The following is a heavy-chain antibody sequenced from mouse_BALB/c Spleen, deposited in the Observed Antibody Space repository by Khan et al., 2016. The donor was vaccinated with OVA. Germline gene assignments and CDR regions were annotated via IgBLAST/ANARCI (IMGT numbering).Heavy chain of an antibody. Sequence: EVQLQESGPELVRPGASVKISCKASGYSFTGYFMNWVMQSHGKSLEWIGRINPHIGETFYNQRFKDKATLTVDEFSSTAHMELRSLASEDSAVYYCTRIYRSDFDYWGQGTTLTVSS. V-gene: IGHV1-20*02. D-gene: IGHD1-1*01. CDR3: TRIYRSDFDY. CDR1: GYSFTGYF. CDR2: INPHIGET. J-gene: IGHJ2*01.